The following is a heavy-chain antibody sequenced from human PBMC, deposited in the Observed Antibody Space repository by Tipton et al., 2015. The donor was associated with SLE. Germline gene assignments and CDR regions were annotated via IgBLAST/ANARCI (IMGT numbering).Heavy chain of an antibody. D-gene: IGHD1-26*01. J-gene: IGHJ4*02. CDR1: GFSFSSYP. CDR3: ARDVVGATEGLDY. Sequence: SLRLSCAASGFSFSSYPMHWVRQAPGKGLEWMAVISYDGSYKYNADSVKGRFTISRDNSKNTLYLQMNSLRAEDTAVYYCARDVVGATEGLDYWGQGTLVTVSS. CDR2: ISYDGSYK. V-gene: IGHV3-30*04.